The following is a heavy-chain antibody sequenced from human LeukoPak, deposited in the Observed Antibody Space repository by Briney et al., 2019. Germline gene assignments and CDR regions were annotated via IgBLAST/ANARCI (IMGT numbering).Heavy chain of an antibody. J-gene: IGHJ4*02. CDR1: RFTFSNYV. D-gene: IGHD3-3*01. V-gene: IGHV3-23*01. CDR2: ISSSDGTT. CDR3: ARVRLSYDFWSGYEAPFDY. Sequence: PGGSLRLSCAASRFTFSNYVMSWVRQAPGKGLKWVSLISSSDGTTFYADSVKGRFIISRDNSKNMLYLQMNSLRSEDTAVYYCARVRLSYDFWSGYEAPFDYWGQGTLVTVSS.